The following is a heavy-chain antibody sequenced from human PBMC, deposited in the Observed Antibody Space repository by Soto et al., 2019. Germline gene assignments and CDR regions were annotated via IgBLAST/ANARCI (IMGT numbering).Heavy chain of an antibody. CDR1: GFTFSSYA. CDR2: ISGSGGST. J-gene: IGHJ4*02. D-gene: IGHD1-26*01. Sequence: GGSLRLSCAASGFTFSSYAMIWVRQAPGKGLEWVSAISGSGGSTYYADSVKGRFTISRDNSKNTLYLQMNSLRAEDTAVYYCANARELPNFDYWGQGTLVTVSS. CDR3: ANARELPNFDY. V-gene: IGHV3-23*01.